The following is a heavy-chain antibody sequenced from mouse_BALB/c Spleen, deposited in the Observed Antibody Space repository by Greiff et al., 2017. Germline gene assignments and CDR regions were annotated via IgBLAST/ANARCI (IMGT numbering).Heavy chain of an antibody. V-gene: IGHV5-6-5*01. CDR1: GFTFSSYA. CDR3: ARGGNYVRFAY. CDR2: ISSGGST. J-gene: IGHJ3*01. Sequence: EVQVVESGGGLVKPGGSLKLSCAASGFTFSSYAMSWVRQTPEKRLEWVASISSGGSTYYPDSVKGRFTISRDNARNILYLQMSSLRSEDTAMYYCARGGNYVRFAYWGQGTLVTVSA. D-gene: IGHD2-1*01.